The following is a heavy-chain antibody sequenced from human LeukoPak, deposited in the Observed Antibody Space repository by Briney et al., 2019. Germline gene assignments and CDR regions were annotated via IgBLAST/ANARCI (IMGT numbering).Heavy chain of an antibody. CDR2: TSSSDSGK. J-gene: IGHJ4*02. D-gene: IGHD5-12*01. CDR1: GFTLSSYA. Sequence: GGSLRLSCVVSGFTLSSYAMSWVRQAPGKGLEWVAATSSSDSGKYHADSVRGRFTISRDNSKNTVYLQMNSLRAEDTAVYYCARDRVGVSAYDSLFDYWGQGTLVTVSS. V-gene: IGHV3-23*01. CDR3: ARDRVGVSAYDSLFDY.